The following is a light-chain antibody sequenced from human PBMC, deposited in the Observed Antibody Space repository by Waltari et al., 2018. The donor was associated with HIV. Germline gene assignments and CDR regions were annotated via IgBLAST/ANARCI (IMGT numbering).Light chain of an antibody. Sequence: QSALTQPASVSASPGQSITFPGTGPTRDFGSYVFASWYQQYPGKAPRLIISAVRNRPSGISSRFSGSKYGYTASLTISGLRAEDEADYFCSSWTSSTTLVFGTGTKVTVL. J-gene: IGLJ1*01. CDR3: SSWTSSTTLV. CDR2: AVR. V-gene: IGLV2-14*01. CDR1: TRDFGSYVF.